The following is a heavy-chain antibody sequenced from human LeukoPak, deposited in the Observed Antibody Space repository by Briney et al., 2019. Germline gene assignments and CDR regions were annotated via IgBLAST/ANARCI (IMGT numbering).Heavy chain of an antibody. D-gene: IGHD6-13*01. J-gene: IGHJ5*02. CDR1: GGSISSSSYY. CDR2: IYYSGST. V-gene: IGHV4-39*01. CDR3: ARGERNLDSSSWYRRWDWFDP. Sequence: PSETLSLTCTVSGGSISSSSYYGGWIRQPPGKGLEWIVSIYYSGSTYDNPPLKSRITISVDTSKNQFSLKRGSVTAADTAVYYCARGERNLDSSSWYRRWDWFDPWGQGTLVTVSS.